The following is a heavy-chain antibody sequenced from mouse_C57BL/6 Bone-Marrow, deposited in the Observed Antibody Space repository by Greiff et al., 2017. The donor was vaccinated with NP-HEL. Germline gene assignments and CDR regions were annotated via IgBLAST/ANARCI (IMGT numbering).Heavy chain of an antibody. CDR3: ARVCISGYWFAY. CDR2: INPSSGYT. J-gene: IGHJ3*01. D-gene: IGHD3-2*02. V-gene: IGHV1-4*01. CDR1: GYTFTSYT. Sequence: QVQLQQSGAELARPGASVKMSCKASGYTFTSYTMHWVKQSPGQGLEWIGYINPSSGYTKYNQKFKDKDTLTADKSSSTAYIQLSSLTSEDSAVYYCARVCISGYWFAYWGQGTLVTVSA.